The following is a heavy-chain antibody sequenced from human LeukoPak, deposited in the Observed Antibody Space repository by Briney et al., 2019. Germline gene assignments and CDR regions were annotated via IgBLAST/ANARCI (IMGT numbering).Heavy chain of an antibody. CDR3: ARSPSYGGNSFFDY. V-gene: IGHV1-2*06. Sequence: ASVKVSCKASGYTFTGYHMHWVRQAPGQGLEWMGRINPNSGDTNYAQKFQGRVTMTRDTSISTAYMELSRLRSDDTAVYYCARSPSYGGNSFFDYWGQGTLVTVSS. CDR1: GYTFTGYH. CDR2: INPNSGDT. D-gene: IGHD4-23*01. J-gene: IGHJ4*02.